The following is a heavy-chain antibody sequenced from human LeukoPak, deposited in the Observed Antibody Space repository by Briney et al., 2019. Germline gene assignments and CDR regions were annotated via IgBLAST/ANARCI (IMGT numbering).Heavy chain of an antibody. CDR1: GGSISSSSYY. CDR2: IYYSGST. V-gene: IGHV4-39*07. J-gene: IGHJ4*02. Sequence: SETLSLTCTVSGGSISSSSYYWGWIRQPPGKGLEWIGSIYYSGSTYYNPSLKSRVTISVDTSKNQFSLKLSSVTAADTAVYYCARDPFIAVAGTPMDWGQGTLVTVSS. D-gene: IGHD6-19*01. CDR3: ARDPFIAVAGTPMD.